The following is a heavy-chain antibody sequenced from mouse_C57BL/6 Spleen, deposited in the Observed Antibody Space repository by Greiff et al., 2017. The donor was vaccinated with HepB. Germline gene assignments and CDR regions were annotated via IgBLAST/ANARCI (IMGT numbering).Heavy chain of an antibody. D-gene: IGHD2-1*01. J-gene: IGHJ3*01. CDR2: ISDGGSYT. Sequence: EVMLVESGGGLVKPGGSLKLSCAASGFTFSSYAMSWVRQTPEKRLEWVATISDGGSYTYYPDNVKGRFTISRDNAKNNLYLQMSHLKSEDTAMYYCARAAYGNYVAWFAYWGQGTLVTVSA. CDR3: ARAAYGNYVAWFAY. V-gene: IGHV5-4*03. CDR1: GFTFSSYA.